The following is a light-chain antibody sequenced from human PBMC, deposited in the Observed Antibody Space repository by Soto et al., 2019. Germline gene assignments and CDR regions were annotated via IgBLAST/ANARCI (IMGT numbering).Light chain of an antibody. CDR1: QTLVHSYGYNY. Sequence: DIVMTQSPLSLPVTPGAPASISCRSSQTLVHSYGYNYLDWYLEKPGQSPQLLIYLGSNRASGVPDRFSGSGSGTDFTLKISRVEAEDVGVYYCMQALQTPWTFGQGTKVEIK. CDR3: MQALQTPWT. CDR2: LGS. V-gene: IGKV2-28*01. J-gene: IGKJ1*01.